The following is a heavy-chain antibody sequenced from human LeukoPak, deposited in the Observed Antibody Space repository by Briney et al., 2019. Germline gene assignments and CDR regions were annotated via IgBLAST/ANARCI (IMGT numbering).Heavy chain of an antibody. CDR3: ARQNGCSGGSCYPPDY. D-gene: IGHD2-15*01. Sequence: GESLQISCKGSGYSFTSYWIGWVRQMPGKGLEWMGIIYPGDSDTRYSPSFQGQVTISADKSISTAYLQWSSLKASDTAMYYCARQNGCSGGSCYPPDYWGQGTLVTVSS. CDR1: GYSFTSYW. J-gene: IGHJ4*02. CDR2: IYPGDSDT. V-gene: IGHV5-51*01.